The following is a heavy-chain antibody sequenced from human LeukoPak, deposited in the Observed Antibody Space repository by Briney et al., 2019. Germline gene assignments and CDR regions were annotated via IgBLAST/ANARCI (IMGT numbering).Heavy chain of an antibody. CDR2: IYHSGSN. V-gene: IGHV4-31*03. CDR1: GGYISNGGYY. CDR3: ARQRRGNAFDI. J-gene: IGHJ3*02. Sequence: PSETLSLTCIVSGGYISNGGYYWSWIRQHPGKGLEWIGYIYHSGSNYYNPSLKSRVSISVDTSKNQFSLKVSSVTAADTALYYCARQRRGNAFDIWGQGTMVTVSS. D-gene: IGHD3-16*01.